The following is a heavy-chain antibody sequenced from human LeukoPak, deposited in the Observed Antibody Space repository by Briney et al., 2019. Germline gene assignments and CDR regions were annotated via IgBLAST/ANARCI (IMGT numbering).Heavy chain of an antibody. CDR1: GGSLSSYY. CDR3: ARTPITIFGMVDYYYYMDV. J-gene: IGHJ6*03. D-gene: IGHD3-3*01. Sequence: SETLSLTCIVSGGSLSSYYWCWMRQPPGKGLEWIGYIYYSGSTNYNPSLKSRVTISVDTSKNQFSLKLSPVTAADTAVYYCARTPITIFGMVDYYYYMDVWGKGTTVTVS. V-gene: IGHV4-59*01. CDR2: IYYSGST.